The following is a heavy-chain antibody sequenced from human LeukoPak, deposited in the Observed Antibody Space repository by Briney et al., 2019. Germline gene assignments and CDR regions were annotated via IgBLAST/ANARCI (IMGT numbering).Heavy chain of an antibody. J-gene: IGHJ4*02. CDR2: IIPILGIE. D-gene: IGHD3-3*01. CDR3: ARAENYDFWSGYPTPVYYFDY. Sequence: SVKVSCKASGGTFISYTISWVRQAPGQGLEGMGRIIPILGIENYAQKFQGRVTITADKSTSTAYMELSSLRSEDTAVYYCARAENYDFWSGYPTPVYYFDYWGQGTLVTVSS. CDR1: GGTFISYT. V-gene: IGHV1-69*02.